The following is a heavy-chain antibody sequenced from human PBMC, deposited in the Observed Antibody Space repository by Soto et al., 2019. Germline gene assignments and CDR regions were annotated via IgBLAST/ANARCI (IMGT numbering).Heavy chain of an antibody. CDR3: ASWRLQEHAYDI. CDR1: GLTVSGKKY. J-gene: IGHJ3*02. Sequence: DVQLVESGGGLIQSGGSLRLSCAAFGLTVSGKKYLAWVRQAPGKGLEWLSGLYDVDGTYYADSVKGRFTVSRDSSKSVVYLQLNSLSPDDTAVYFCASWRLQEHAYDIWGLGTTVTVSS. V-gene: IGHV3-53*01. CDR2: LYDVDGT. D-gene: IGHD2-21*02.